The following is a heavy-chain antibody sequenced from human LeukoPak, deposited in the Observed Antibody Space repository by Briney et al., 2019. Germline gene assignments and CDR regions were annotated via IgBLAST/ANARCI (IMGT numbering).Heavy chain of an antibody. V-gene: IGHV3-23*01. Sequence: PGGSLRLSCAASGFTFSSYAMSWVRQAPRKGLEWVSAISGSGGNTYYADSVKGRFTISRDNSKNTLYLQMNSLRAEDTAVYYCGSGEWPHNYWGQGTLVTVSS. CDR2: ISGSGGNT. J-gene: IGHJ4*02. CDR3: GSGEWPHNY. CDR1: GFTFSSYA. D-gene: IGHD3-10*01.